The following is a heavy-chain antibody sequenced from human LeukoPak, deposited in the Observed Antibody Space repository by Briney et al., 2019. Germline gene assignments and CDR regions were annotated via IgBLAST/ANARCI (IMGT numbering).Heavy chain of an antibody. Sequence: PGGSLRLSCAASGFTFSSYSMNWVRQAPGKGLEWVSSISCSSSYIYYADSVKGRFTISRDNAKNSLYLQMNSLRAEDTAVYYCARAYGARYYYYGMDVWGQGTTVTVSS. V-gene: IGHV3-21*01. CDR1: GFTFSSYS. CDR3: ARAYGARYYYYGMDV. CDR2: ISCSSSYI. D-gene: IGHD4/OR15-4a*01. J-gene: IGHJ6*02.